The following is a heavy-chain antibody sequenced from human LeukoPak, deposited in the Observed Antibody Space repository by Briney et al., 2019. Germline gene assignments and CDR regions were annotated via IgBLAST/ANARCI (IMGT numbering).Heavy chain of an antibody. V-gene: IGHV6-1*01. Sequence: LSQTLSLTCGISGDSVSSNSAAWNWIRQSPSRGLEWLGRTYYRSKWFINYAPSVKSRIIINPDTPKNQVSLQLNSVTPEDTAVYYCTRSDCSSGRCPGFDNRGQGTLVTVSS. CDR2: TYYRSKWFI. D-gene: IGHD6-19*01. CDR3: TRSDCSSGRCPGFDN. J-gene: IGHJ4*02. CDR1: GDSVSSNSAA.